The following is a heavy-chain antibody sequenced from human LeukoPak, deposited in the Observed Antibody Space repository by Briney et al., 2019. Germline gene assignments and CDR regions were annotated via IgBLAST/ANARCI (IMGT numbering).Heavy chain of an antibody. J-gene: IGHJ4*02. CDR3: AKCGSTSCENLFDY. V-gene: IGHV3-53*01. CDR1: GFTFSSNY. CDR2: IYSGGST. Sequence: PGGSLRLSCAASGFTFSSNYMSWVRQAPGKGLEWVSVIYSGGSTYYADSVKGRFTISRDNSKNTLYLQMNSLRAEDTAVYYCAKCGSTSCENLFDYWGQGTLVTVSS. D-gene: IGHD2-2*01.